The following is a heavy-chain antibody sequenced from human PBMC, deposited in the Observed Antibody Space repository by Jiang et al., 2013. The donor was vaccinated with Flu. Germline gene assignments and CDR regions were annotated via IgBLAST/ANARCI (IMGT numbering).Heavy chain of an antibody. V-gene: IGHV4-34*01. Sequence: LLKPSETLSLTCAVYGGSFSGYYWSWIRQPPGKGLEWIGEINHSGSTNYNPSLKSRVTISVDTSKNQFSLKLSSVTAADTAVYYCARVSVPAAGCDYWGQGTLVTVSS. D-gene: IGHD2-2*01. J-gene: IGHJ4*02. CDR3: ARVSVPAAGCDY. CDR1: GGSFSGYY. CDR2: INHSGST.